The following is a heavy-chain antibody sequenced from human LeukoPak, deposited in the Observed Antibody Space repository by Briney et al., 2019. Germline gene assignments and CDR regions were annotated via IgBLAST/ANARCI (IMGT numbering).Heavy chain of an antibody. D-gene: IGHD3-10*01. CDR3: ASSRSVRGVTLFDY. J-gene: IGHJ4*02. Sequence: KSSETLSLTCTVSGASLSSYYWTWIRQPPGKGLEWIGYIYYTGSTNYNPSLKSRVTLSVDTSKNLLSLKLTSVTAADTAVYYCASSRSVRGVTLFDYWGQGTLVTVSS. V-gene: IGHV4-59*01. CDR2: IYYTGST. CDR1: GASLSSYY.